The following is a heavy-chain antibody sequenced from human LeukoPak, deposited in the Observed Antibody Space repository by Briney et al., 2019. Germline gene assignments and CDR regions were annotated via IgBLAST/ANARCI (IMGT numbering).Heavy chain of an antibody. J-gene: IGHJ4*02. CDR1: GGSFSGYY. D-gene: IGHD4-17*01. Sequence: KPSETLSLTCAVYGGSFSGYYWSWIRQPPGKGLEWIGEINHSGSTNYNPSLKSRVTISVDTSKNQFSLKLSSVTAADTAVYYCARNGGMTTVTTRGALDYWGQGTLVTVSS. V-gene: IGHV4-34*01. CDR3: ARNGGMTTVTTRGALDY. CDR2: INHSGST.